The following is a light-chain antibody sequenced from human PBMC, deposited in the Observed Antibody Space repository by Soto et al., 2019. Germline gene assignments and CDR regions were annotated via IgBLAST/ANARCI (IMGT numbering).Light chain of an antibody. CDR3: QQYNSYPPN. J-gene: IGKJ4*01. CDR2: DAS. V-gene: IGKV1-5*01. Sequence: DIQMTQSPSTLSASVGDTVTITCRASQSISTWLAWYQQKPGKAPKLLIYDASILENGVPSRFSGSGSGTEFALTISSLQADGFAIYYCQQYNSYPPNFGGGTTVEIK. CDR1: QSISTW.